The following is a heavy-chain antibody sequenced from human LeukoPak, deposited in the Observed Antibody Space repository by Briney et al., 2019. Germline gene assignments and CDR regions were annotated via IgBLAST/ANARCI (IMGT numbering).Heavy chain of an antibody. Sequence: PSETLSLTCTVSGGSTSSHFWSWIRQPPGKGLGWIGNIYTGGTTNYNPSLKSGVTISIDTSKNQLSLHLASVTAADTAVYYCTKATKWLAFDDWGRGTLVTVSS. CDR1: GGSTSSHF. D-gene: IGHD6-19*01. J-gene: IGHJ4*02. CDR2: IYTGGTT. CDR3: TKATKWLAFDD. V-gene: IGHV4-59*11.